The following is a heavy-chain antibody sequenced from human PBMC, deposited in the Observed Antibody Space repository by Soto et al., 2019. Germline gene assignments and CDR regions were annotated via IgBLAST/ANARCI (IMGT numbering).Heavy chain of an antibody. Sequence: TSQTLSLTCTVSGGSISSSSYYWGWIRQPPGKGLEWIGSIYYSGSTYYNPSLKSRVTISVDTSKNQFSLKLSSVTAAATAVYYCARLYSYGYYFDYWGQGTLVTVSS. V-gene: IGHV4-39*01. CDR3: ARLYSYGYYFDY. CDR2: IYYSGST. CDR1: GGSISSSSYY. J-gene: IGHJ4*02. D-gene: IGHD5-18*01.